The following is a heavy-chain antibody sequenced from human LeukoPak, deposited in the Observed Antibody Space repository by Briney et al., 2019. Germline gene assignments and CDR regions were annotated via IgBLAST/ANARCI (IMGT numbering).Heavy chain of an antibody. J-gene: IGHJ4*02. CDR1: GGTFSSYA. Sequence: SVKVSCKASGGTFSSYAISWVRQAPGQGLEWMGGIIPIFGTANYAQKLQGRVTMTTDTSTSTAYMELRSLRSDDTAVYYCARGRILGAAAFFDYWGQGTLVTVSS. CDR2: IIPIFGTA. V-gene: IGHV1-69*05. D-gene: IGHD6-13*01. CDR3: ARGRILGAAAFFDY.